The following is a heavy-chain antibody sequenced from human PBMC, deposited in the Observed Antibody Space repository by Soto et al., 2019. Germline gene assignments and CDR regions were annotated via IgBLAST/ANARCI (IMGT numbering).Heavy chain of an antibody. CDR2: IKQDGSEK. CDR3: ARVYYDFWSGYYGYYYYMDV. D-gene: IGHD3-3*01. J-gene: IGHJ6*03. V-gene: IGHV3-7*01. CDR1: GFTFSSYW. Sequence: EVQLVESGGGLVQPGGSLRLSCAASGFTFSSYWMSWVRQAPGKGLEWVANIKQDGSEKYYVDSVKGRFTISRDNAKNSLYLQMNSLRAEDTAVYYWARVYYDFWSGYYGYYYYMDVWGKGTTVTVSS.